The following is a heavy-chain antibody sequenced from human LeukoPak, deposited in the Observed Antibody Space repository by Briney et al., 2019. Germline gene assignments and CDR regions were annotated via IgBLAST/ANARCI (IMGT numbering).Heavy chain of an antibody. V-gene: IGHV3-33*01. D-gene: IGHD1-14*01. Sequence: GGSLRLSCAASGFSLSNYGMHWVRQAPGKGLEWVAALLYDGNTKHYADSVRGRFTISRDISKNTFYVQMNSLTAEGTAVYYCARDHRPEIQYYYMDVWGKGTTVAVSS. CDR2: LLYDGNTK. CDR1: GFSLSNYG. CDR3: ARDHRPEIQYYYMDV. J-gene: IGHJ6*03.